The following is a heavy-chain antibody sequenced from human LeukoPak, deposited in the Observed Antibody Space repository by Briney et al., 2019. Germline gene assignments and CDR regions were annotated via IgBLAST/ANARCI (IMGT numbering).Heavy chain of an antibody. D-gene: IGHD3-22*01. J-gene: IGHJ4*02. Sequence: GASVKVSCKTSGYTFINYGINWVRQAPGQGLEWMGWISTHNGKTHYAQKFQGRVAMTRDTSISTAYMELSSLRSDDTAVYYCARGLGDYYDTSTYYYAVPAHWGQGTLVTVSS. V-gene: IGHV1-8*01. CDR3: ARGLGDYYDTSTYYYAVPAH. CDR2: ISTHNGKT. CDR1: GYTFINYG.